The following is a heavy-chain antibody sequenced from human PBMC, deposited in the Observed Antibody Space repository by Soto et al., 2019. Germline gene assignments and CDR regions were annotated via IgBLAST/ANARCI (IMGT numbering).Heavy chain of an antibody. Sequence: SVKVSCKASGGTFSSYAISWVRQAPGQGLEWMGGIIPIFGTANYAQKFQGRVTITADESTSTAYMELSSLRSEDTAVYYCASVLWTNGVHYYGMDVWGQGTTVTVSS. CDR3: ASVLWTNGVHYYGMDV. CDR1: GGTFSSYA. J-gene: IGHJ6*02. D-gene: IGHD2-8*01. V-gene: IGHV1-69*13. CDR2: IIPIFGTA.